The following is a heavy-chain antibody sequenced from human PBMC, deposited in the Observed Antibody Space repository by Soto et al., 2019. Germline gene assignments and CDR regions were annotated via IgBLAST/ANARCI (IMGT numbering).Heavy chain of an antibody. CDR2: IWYDGSNK. J-gene: IGHJ6*03. D-gene: IGHD2-15*01. CDR3: ARAPKKYCSGGSCKTDYYYYMDV. CDR1: GFTFSSYG. Sequence: PGGSLRLSCAASGFTFSSYGMHWVRQAPGKGLEWVAVIWYDGSNKYYADSVKGRFTISRDNSKNTLYLQMNSLRAEDTAVYYCARAPKKYCSGGSCKTDYYYYMDVWGKGTTVTVS. V-gene: IGHV3-33*01.